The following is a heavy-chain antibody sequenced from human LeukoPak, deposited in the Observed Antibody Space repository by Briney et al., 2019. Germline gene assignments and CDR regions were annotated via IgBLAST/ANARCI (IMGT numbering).Heavy chain of an antibody. J-gene: IGHJ6*02. Sequence: PGGSLRLSCAASGFTFSTYWMSWVRQAPGRGLEWVANIKEDGSEKYYAESVKGRFTISRDNAKNSLSLQMNSLRGEDTAVYYCAWDRIAVAGGDVWGQGTTVTVS. V-gene: IGHV3-7*04. CDR1: GFTFSTYW. CDR3: AWDRIAVAGGDV. CDR2: IKEDGSEK. D-gene: IGHD6-19*01.